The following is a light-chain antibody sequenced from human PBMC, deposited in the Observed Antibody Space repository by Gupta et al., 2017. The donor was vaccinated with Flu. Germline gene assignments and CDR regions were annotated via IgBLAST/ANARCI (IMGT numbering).Light chain of an antibody. CDR2: LGS. CDR1: RSLLHSNGYNY. V-gene: IGKV2-28*01. J-gene: IGKJ1*01. CDR3: MEALQTPT. Sequence: PVSPGEPASSSCRSSRSLLHSNGYNYLDWYLQKPGQSPQVLIYLGSKRACGVPDRISGSGSGTDFTLRSSRVEDEDVGVYYCMEALQTPTFGQGTKVEIK.